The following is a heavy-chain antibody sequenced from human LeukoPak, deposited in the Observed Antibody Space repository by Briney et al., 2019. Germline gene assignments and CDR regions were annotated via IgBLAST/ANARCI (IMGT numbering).Heavy chain of an antibody. CDR1: GYTFTSYG. Sequence: ASVKVSCKASGYTFTSYGISWVRQAPGQGLEWMGWINPNSGGTNYAQKFQGRVTMTRDTSISTAYMELSRLRSDDTAVYYCARWEDYYYYMDVWGKGTTVTVSS. V-gene: IGHV1-2*02. CDR2: INPNSGGT. CDR3: ARWEDYYYYMDV. J-gene: IGHJ6*03. D-gene: IGHD1-26*01.